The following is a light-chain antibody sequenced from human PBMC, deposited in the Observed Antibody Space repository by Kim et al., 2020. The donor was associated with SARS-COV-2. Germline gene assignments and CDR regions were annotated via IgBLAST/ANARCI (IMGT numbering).Light chain of an antibody. CDR2: GAH. J-gene: IGKJ2*02. CDR3: QQSYITPWT. CDR1: QSIDNY. V-gene: IGKV1-39*01. Sequence: SASAGDSVTITCRTSQSIDNYCMWYPHRAGEVPKLLIYGAHYLRSGVPSRFSGSGSGTEFSLTLISLQPEDSATYYCQQSYITPWTFGQETKLEI.